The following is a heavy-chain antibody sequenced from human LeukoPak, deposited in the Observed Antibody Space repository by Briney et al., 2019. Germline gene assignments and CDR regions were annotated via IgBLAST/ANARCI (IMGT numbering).Heavy chain of an antibody. J-gene: IGHJ3*02. V-gene: IGHV4-30-4*02. Sequence: SETLSLTCTVSGASISSGDYHWNWIRQPPGKGLEWIGFIHDSGSTYYNPSLKSRVSISRDMSKNQLSLMLSSVTAADTAVYYCARRVAVVGFYAFDIWGQGTMVTVSS. CDR2: IHDSGST. D-gene: IGHD6-13*01. CDR1: GASISSGDYH. CDR3: ARRVAVVGFYAFDI.